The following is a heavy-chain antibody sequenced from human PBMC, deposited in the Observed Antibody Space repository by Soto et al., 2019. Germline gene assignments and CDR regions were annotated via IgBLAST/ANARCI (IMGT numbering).Heavy chain of an antibody. J-gene: IGHJ4*02. CDR3: AKVKRSVRNPRNNIVAVPAAMSALDY. V-gene: IGHV3-23*01. Sequence: GGSLRLSCASSGFTFTSYAMSWVRQAPGQGLEWVSAISGSGGSTYYADSVKGRFTISRDNSKNTLYLQMNSLRAEDTAVYYCAKVKRSVRNPRNNIVAVPAAMSALDYWGQGTLVTVSS. D-gene: IGHD2-2*01. CDR2: ISGSGGST. CDR1: GFTFTSYA.